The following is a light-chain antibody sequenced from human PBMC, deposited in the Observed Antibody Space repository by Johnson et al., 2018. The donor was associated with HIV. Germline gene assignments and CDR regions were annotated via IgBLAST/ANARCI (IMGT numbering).Light chain of an antibody. CDR2: ENN. Sequence: QSVLTQPPSVSAAPGQKVTISCSGSSSNIGNNYVSWYQQLPGTAPKLLIYENNKRPSGIPDRFSGSKSGTSATLDITGLQTGDEADYYCATWDNSLKGVLGTGNKVTVL. J-gene: IGLJ1*01. V-gene: IGLV1-51*02. CDR3: ATWDNSLKGV. CDR1: SSNIGNNY.